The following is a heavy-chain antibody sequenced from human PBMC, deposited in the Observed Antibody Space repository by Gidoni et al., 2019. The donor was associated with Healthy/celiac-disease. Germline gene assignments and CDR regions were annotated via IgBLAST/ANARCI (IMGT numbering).Heavy chain of an antibody. J-gene: IGHJ4*02. CDR1: GYTFTSYD. V-gene: IGHV1-8*01. CDR3: ARAQYSSGWYNY. Sequence: QVQLVQSGAEVKKPGASVKVSCKASGYTFTSYDINWVRQATGQGLEWMGWMNPNSGNTGYAQKFQGRGTMTRNTFISTAYMELSSLRSEDTAVYYCARAQYSSGWYNYWGQGTLVTVSS. D-gene: IGHD6-19*01. CDR2: MNPNSGNT.